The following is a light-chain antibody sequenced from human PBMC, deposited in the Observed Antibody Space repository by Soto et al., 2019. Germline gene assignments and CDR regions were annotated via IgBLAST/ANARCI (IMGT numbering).Light chain of an antibody. CDR2: TND. CDR1: SSNIGSNT. Sequence: QSVLTQPPSASGTPGQRVTISCSGSSSNIGSNTVTWYHHLPGTAPKVLIYTNDQRPSGVPDRFSGSKSGTSASLAISGLQSEDEADYYCTSFSSSTSLYVFGTGTKLTVL. J-gene: IGLJ1*01. V-gene: IGLV1-44*01. CDR3: TSFSSSTSLYV.